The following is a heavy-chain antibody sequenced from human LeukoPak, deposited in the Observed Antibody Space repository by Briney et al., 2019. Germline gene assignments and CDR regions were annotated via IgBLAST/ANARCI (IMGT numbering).Heavy chain of an antibody. Sequence: GGSLRLSCAASGFTFSRYAMHWVRQAPGKGLEWVAVISYDGSNEYYADSVKGRFTISRDNAENTLYLQMNSLRAEDTAMYYCARQYSYDSSGYYPWDYWGQGTLVTVSS. CDR3: ARQYSYDSSGYYPWDY. CDR2: ISYDGSNE. J-gene: IGHJ4*02. CDR1: GFTFSRYA. D-gene: IGHD3-22*01. V-gene: IGHV3-30-3*01.